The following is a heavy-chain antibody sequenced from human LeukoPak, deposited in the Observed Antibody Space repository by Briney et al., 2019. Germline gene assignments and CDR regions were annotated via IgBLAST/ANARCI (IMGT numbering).Heavy chain of an antibody. CDR2: ISSSSSYI. CDR3: AKGVGGDIYCSSTSCWYYFDY. V-gene: IGHV3-21*04. D-gene: IGHD2-2*01. Sequence: GGSLRLSCAASGFTFSSYSMNWVRQAPGKGLEWVSSISSSSSYIYYADSVKGRFTISRDNAKNSLYLQMNSLRAEDMALYYCAKGVGGDIYCSSTSCWYYFDYWGQGTLVTVSS. J-gene: IGHJ4*02. CDR1: GFTFSSYS.